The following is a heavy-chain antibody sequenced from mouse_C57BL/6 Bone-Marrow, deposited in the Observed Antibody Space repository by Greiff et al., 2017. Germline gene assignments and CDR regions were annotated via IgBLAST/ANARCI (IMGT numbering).Heavy chain of an antibody. Sequence: VQLQQPGAELVKPGASVTLSCKASGYTFTSYWMQWVKQRPGQGLEWIGEIDPSDSYTNYKQKFKGKATLTVDTSSSTSYMQLLSRTSEDSAVYYCARLDSNFAMDYWGQGTSVTVSS. J-gene: IGHJ4*01. V-gene: IGHV1-50*01. CDR2: IDPSDSYT. D-gene: IGHD2-5*01. CDR1: GYTFTSYW. CDR3: ARLDSNFAMDY.